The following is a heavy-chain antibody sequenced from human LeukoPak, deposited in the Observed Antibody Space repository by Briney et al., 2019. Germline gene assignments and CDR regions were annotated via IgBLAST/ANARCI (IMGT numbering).Heavy chain of an antibody. Sequence: EGSLRLSCAASGFTFSLYSLNWVRQAPGKGLEWVSYISGSSTIDYADSVKGRFTISRDNAKNSLYLQMDSLRAEDTAAYYCARGVSAFEIWGQGTMVTVSS. CDR2: ISGSSTI. J-gene: IGHJ3*02. CDR1: GFTFSLYS. V-gene: IGHV3-48*01. CDR3: ARGVSAFEI. D-gene: IGHD3-22*01.